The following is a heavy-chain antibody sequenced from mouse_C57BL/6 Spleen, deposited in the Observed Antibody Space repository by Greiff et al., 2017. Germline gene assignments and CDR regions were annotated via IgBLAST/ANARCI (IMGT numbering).Heavy chain of an antibody. Sequence: EVKVVESGGGLVKPGGSLKLSCAASGFTFSDYGMHWVRQAPEKGLEWVAYISSGSSTIYYADTVKGRFTISRDNAKNTLFLQMTSLRSEDTAMYYCARPGTVVATNWYFDVWGTGTTVTVSS. CDR1: GFTFSDYG. D-gene: IGHD1-1*01. CDR3: ARPGTVVATNWYFDV. CDR2: ISSGSSTI. J-gene: IGHJ1*03. V-gene: IGHV5-17*01.